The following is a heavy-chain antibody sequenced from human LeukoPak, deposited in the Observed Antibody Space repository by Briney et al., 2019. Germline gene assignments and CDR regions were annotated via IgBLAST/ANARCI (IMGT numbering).Heavy chain of an antibody. J-gene: IGHJ4*02. D-gene: IGHD3-22*01. CDR2: IRYDGSNK. Sequence: PGGSLRLSCAASGFTFSSYGMHWVRQAPGKGLEWVAFIRYDGSNKYYADSVKGRFTISRDNAKNSLYLQMNSLRAEDTAVYYCARLKRNGYYDSSGYYYFDYWGQGTLVTVSS. CDR3: ARLKRNGYYDSSGYYYFDY. CDR1: GFTFSSYG. V-gene: IGHV3-30*02.